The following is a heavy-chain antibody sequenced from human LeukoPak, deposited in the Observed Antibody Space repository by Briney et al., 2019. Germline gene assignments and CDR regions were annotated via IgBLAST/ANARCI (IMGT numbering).Heavy chain of an antibody. CDR3: ARARVGSYFDY. J-gene: IGHJ4*02. Sequence: SETLSLTCAVYGGSFSGYYWSWIRQPPEKGLEWIGEINHSGSTNYNPSLKSRVTISVDTSKNQFSLKLSSVTAADTAVYYCARARVGSYFDYWGQGTLVTVSS. CDR2: INHSGST. CDR1: GGSFSGYY. D-gene: IGHD2-15*01. V-gene: IGHV4-34*01.